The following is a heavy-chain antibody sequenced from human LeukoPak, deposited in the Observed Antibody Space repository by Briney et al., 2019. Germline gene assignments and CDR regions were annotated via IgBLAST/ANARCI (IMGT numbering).Heavy chain of an antibody. J-gene: IGHJ4*02. CDR3: ARDLRNSGYWDPDYFDY. V-gene: IGHV4-4*07. D-gene: IGHD5-12*01. Sequence: PSETLSLTCTVSGGSISSYYWSWIRQPAGKGLEWIGRIYTSGSTNYNPSLKSRVTISVDTSKNQFSLKLSSVTAADTAVYYCARDLRNSGYWDPDYFDYWGQGTLVTVSS. CDR1: GGSISSYY. CDR2: IYTSGST.